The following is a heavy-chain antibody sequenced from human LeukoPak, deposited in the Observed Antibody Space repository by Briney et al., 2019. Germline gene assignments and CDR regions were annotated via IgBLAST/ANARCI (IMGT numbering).Heavy chain of an antibody. CDR1: GGSISSGGYY. D-gene: IGHD3-10*01. CDR3: ARDVGIRWFGDYYGMDV. J-gene: IGHJ6*02. CDR2: IYYSGST. V-gene: IGHV4-31*03. Sequence: KPSETLSLTCTVSGGSISSGGYYWSWIRQHPGKGLEWIGYIYYSGSTYYNPSLKSRVTISVDASKNQFTLKLSSVTAADTAVYYCARDVGIRWFGDYYGMDVWGQGTTVTVSS.